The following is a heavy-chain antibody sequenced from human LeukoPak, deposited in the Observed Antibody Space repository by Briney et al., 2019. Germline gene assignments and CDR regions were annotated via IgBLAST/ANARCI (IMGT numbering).Heavy chain of an antibody. CDR3: AKGEAAIGTDAFDT. D-gene: IGHD1-1*01. V-gene: IGHV4-39*07. Sequence: SETLSLTCTVSGGSISSSSYYWSWLRQPPGKGPEWIGEINHSGNTNYNPSLKSRVTISRDTSTNQFSLEVSSVTAADTAVYYCAKGEAAIGTDAFDTWGQGTMVTVSS. CDR2: INHSGNT. CDR1: GGSISSSSYY. J-gene: IGHJ3*02.